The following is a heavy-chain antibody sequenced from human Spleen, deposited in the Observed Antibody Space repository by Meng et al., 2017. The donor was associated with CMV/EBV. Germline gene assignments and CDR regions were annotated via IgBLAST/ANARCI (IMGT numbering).Heavy chain of an antibody. J-gene: IGHJ4*02. V-gene: IGHV3-48*04. Sequence: GGSLRLSCAASGSTFSSYSMNWVRQAPGKGLEWVSYISSSSSTIYYADSVKGRFTISRDNAKNSLYLQMNSLRAEDTAVYYCARDELRLWEWLEGRFDYWGQGTLVTVSS. D-gene: IGHD3-3*01. CDR3: ARDELRLWEWLEGRFDY. CDR1: GSTFSSYS. CDR2: ISSSSSTI.